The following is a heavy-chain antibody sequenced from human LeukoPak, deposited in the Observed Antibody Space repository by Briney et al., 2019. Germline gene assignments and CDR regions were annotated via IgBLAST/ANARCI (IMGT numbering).Heavy chain of an antibody. V-gene: IGHV4-38-2*02. CDR2: IYHSGST. CDR3: ARAADYSNSGDY. Sequence: PSETLSLTCTVSGYSISSGYYGGGIRQPPGKGVEWIGSIYHSGSTYYNPSLKSRVTISVDTSKNQFSLKLSSVTAADTAVYYCARAADYSNSGDYWGQGTLVTVSS. CDR1: GYSISSGYY. D-gene: IGHD4-11*01. J-gene: IGHJ4*02.